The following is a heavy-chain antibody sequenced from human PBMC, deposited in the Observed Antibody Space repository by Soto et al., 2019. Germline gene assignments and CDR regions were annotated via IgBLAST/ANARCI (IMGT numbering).Heavy chain of an antibody. D-gene: IGHD3-16*01. CDR2: ISYDGRNQ. Sequence: QVQLVESGGGVVQPGRSLRLSCAASGFTFRSYSFHWVRQAPGKGLEWVAIISYDGRNQYYADSVKGRFTISRDSSENTVHLQMNSLRPEDTAVYYCARGRWGPPDYCDFWGQGTLVTVSS. CDR3: ARGRWGPPDYCDF. J-gene: IGHJ4*02. CDR1: GFTFRSYS. V-gene: IGHV3-30*04.